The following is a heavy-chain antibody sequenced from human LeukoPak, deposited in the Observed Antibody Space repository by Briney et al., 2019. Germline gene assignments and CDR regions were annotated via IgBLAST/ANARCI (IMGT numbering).Heavy chain of an antibody. CDR2: IGYDESYE. CDR1: GFTFSSYT. J-gene: IGHJ1*01. D-gene: IGHD6-19*01. CDR3: AREAFIAVAGKGEYFQH. Sequence: GRSLRLSCAASGFTFSSYTMHWVRQAPGKGLEWVEVIGYDESYEYYADSVKGRFTISRDNSKNTLYLQMNSLRAEDTAVYYCAREAFIAVAGKGEYFQHWGQGTLVTVSS. V-gene: IGHV3-30-3*01.